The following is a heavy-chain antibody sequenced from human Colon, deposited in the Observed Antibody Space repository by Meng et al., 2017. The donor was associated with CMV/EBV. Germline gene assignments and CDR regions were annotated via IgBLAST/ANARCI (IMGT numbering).Heavy chain of an antibody. CDR2: ISFDGSKT. CDR3: ARDRSELTDKGYFAY. CDR1: GFTFSTYV. Sequence: GGSLRLSCAASGFTFSTYVIHWVRQAPGKGLEWVAAISFDGSKTYYADSVKGQFTISSDSSTNTLYLQMNRLRPEDTAVYYCARDRSELTDKGYFAYWGQGTLVTVSS. D-gene: IGHD1-26*01. V-gene: IGHV3-30*03. J-gene: IGHJ4*02.